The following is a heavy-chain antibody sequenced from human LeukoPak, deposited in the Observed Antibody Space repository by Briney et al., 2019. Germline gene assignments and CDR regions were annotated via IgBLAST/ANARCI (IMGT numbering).Heavy chain of an antibody. CDR2: IYYCGST. CDR1: GGSISSYY. V-gene: IGHV4-59*01. J-gene: IGHJ3*02. CDR3: ARDSNYYDSSGYYLDAFDI. D-gene: IGHD3-22*01. Sequence: SETLSLTCTVSGGSISSYYWSWIRQPPGKGLEWIGYIYYCGSTNYNPSLKSRVTISVDTSKNQSSLKLSSVTAADTAVYYCARDSNYYDSSGYYLDAFDIWGQGTIVTVSS.